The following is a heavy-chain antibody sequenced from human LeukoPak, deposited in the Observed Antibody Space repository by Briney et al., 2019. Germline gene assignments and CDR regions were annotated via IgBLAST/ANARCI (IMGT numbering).Heavy chain of an antibody. CDR2: FDPEDGET. Sequence: ASVKVSCKVSGYTLTELSMHWVRQAPGKGLEWMGGFDPEDGETIYAQKFQGRVTMTEDTSTDTAYMELSSLRSEDTAVYYCATRVLRGSLRGHDYWGQGTLVTVSS. CDR3: ATRVLRGSLRGHDY. CDR1: GYTLTELS. J-gene: IGHJ4*02. V-gene: IGHV1-24*01. D-gene: IGHD1-26*01.